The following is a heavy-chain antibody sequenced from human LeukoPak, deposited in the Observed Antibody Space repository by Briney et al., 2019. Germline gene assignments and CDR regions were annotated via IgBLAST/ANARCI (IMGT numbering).Heavy chain of an antibody. CDR1: GFTFSNYW. J-gene: IGHJ3*02. D-gene: IGHD1-26*01. Sequence: GGSLKLSCAVSGFTFSNYWMSWVRQAPGKGLEWVANINEEGSEKYYADSVKGRFTISRDNAKNSLFLQMNSLRAEDTAVYYCARDRGSYRNDAFDIWGQGTMVTVSS. CDR3: ARDRGSYRNDAFDI. CDR2: INEEGSEK. V-gene: IGHV3-7*01.